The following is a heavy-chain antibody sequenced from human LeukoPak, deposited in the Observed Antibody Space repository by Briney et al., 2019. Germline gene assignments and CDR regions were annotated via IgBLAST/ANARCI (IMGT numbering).Heavy chain of an antibody. CDR2: ITPNADKT. CDR1: GFTFGSYG. Sequence: GGSLRLSCAASGFTFGSYGMSWVRQAPGKGLEWVSFITPNADKTSYADSVEGRFTISRDNPRNTLYMQMNSLRDEDTAIYYCAIMHGYYDGSGYWVQWGQGTLVTVSS. V-gene: IGHV3-23*01. CDR3: AIMHGYYDGSGYWVQ. D-gene: IGHD3-22*01. J-gene: IGHJ1*01.